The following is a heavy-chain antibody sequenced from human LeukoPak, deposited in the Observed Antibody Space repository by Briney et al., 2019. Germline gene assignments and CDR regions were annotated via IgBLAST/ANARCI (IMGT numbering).Heavy chain of an antibody. CDR3: ARDPILGSSSWSKSYLDY. Sequence: SETLSLTCTVSGGSISGYYWSWIRQPPGKRLEWLGYIYHSGSTNYNPSLKSRVTISVDTAKNQFSLKLSSVTAADTAVYYCARDPILGSSSWSKSYLDYWGQGTLVTVSS. CDR1: GGSISGYY. CDR2: IYHSGST. D-gene: IGHD6-13*01. V-gene: IGHV4-59*01. J-gene: IGHJ4*02.